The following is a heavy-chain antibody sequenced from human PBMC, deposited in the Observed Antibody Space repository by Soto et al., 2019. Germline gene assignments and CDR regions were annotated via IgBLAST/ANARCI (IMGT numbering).Heavy chain of an antibody. V-gene: IGHV4-59*01. CDR2: IYYSGST. D-gene: IGHD3-10*01. J-gene: IGHJ6*02. CDR1: GGSISSYY. Sequence: SETLSLTCTVSGGSISSYYWSWIRQPPGKGLEWIGYIYYSGSTNYNPSLKSRVTISVDTSKNQFSLKLSSVTAADTAVYYCARARGSYGDYRYGMDVWGQGTTVT. CDR3: ARARGSYGDYRYGMDV.